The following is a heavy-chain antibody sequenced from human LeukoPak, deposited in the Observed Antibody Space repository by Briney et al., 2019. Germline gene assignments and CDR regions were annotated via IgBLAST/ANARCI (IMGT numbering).Heavy chain of an antibody. CDR2: IIPIFGTA. Sequence: SVKVSCKASGGTFSSYAISWVRQAPGQGLEWMGGIIPIFGTANYAQKFQGRVTITADESTSTAYMELSSLRSEDTAVYYCARDCDFWSGYPCFWGQGTMVTVSS. CDR3: ARDCDFWSGYPCF. CDR1: GGTFSSYA. V-gene: IGHV1-69*01. D-gene: IGHD3-3*01. J-gene: IGHJ3*01.